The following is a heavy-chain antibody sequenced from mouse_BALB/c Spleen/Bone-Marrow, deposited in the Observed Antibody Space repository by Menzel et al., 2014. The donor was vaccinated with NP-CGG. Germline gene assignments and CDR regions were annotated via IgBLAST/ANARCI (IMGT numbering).Heavy chain of an antibody. J-gene: IGHJ4*01. D-gene: IGHD1-1*01. CDR3: ARGDYYGKGGAMDY. CDR1: GYTFTRYW. Sequence: SGAELAKPGASAKMSCKASGYTFTRYWIHWVKPGPGQGLEWIGYINPSTGYTEDNQKFKDKATLTADKSSSTAYMQLSSLTSEDSAVYYCARGDYYGKGGAMDYWGQGTSVTVSS. V-gene: IGHV1-7*01. CDR2: INPSTGYT.